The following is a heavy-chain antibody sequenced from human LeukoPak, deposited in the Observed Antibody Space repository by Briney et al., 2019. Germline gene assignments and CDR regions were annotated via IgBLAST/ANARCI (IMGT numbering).Heavy chain of an antibody. CDR3: ARVLHGSSGYYPYYFDY. Sequence: GASVNVSCTASGYTFTSYGISWVRQAPGQGLEWMGWISAYNGNTNYAQKLQGRVTMTTDTSTSTAYMELRSLRSDDTAVYYCARVLHGSSGYYPYYFDYWGQGTLVPVSS. CDR1: GYTFTSYG. V-gene: IGHV1-18*01. J-gene: IGHJ4*02. CDR2: ISAYNGNT. D-gene: IGHD3-22*01.